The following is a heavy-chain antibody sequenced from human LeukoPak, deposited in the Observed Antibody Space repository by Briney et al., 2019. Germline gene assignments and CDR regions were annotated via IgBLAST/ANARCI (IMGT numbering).Heavy chain of an antibody. CDR1: GFTFYSYA. CDR2: ISYDGSHK. D-gene: IGHD4/OR15-4a*01. J-gene: IGHJ6*02. CDR3: SASRPHYGDYYGLDV. V-gene: IGHV3-30*03. Sequence: GGSLRLSCAASGFTFYSYAMSWVRQAPGKGLEWVAVISYDGSHKYSADSVKGRFTISRDNSKNTLYLQMNSLRTEDTAVYFCSASRPHYGDYYGLDVWGHGTTVTVSS.